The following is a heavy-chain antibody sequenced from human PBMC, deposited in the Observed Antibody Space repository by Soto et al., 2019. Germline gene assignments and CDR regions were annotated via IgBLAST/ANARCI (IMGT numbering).Heavy chain of an antibody. CDR1: GYSFTTYA. D-gene: IGHD3-16*02. CDR2: INAGNGNT. J-gene: IGHJ4*02. CDR3: TRSAVRPSGGLIGPFDY. Sequence: QVQLVQSGAEGKKPGASVKVSCKASGYSFTTYAMHWVRQAPGQRLEWMGWINAGNGNTKYSQKLQGRVTITRDTSASTASMELSSLRSEDTAVYYCTRSAVRPSGGLIGPFDYGGQGTLVTVSS. V-gene: IGHV1-3*01.